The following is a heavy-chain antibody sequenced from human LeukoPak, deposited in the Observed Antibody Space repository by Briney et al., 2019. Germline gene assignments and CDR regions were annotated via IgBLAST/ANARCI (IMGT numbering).Heavy chain of an antibody. CDR2: IKQDGSEK. D-gene: IGHD3-3*01. J-gene: IGHJ4*02. CDR3: ARERGYDFWSGIEDY. V-gene: IGHV3-7*01. CDR1: GFTFSSYW. Sequence: SGGSLRLSCAASGFTFSSYWMSWVRQAPGKGLEWVANIKQDGSEKYYVDSVKGRFTISRDNAKNSLYLQMNSLRAEDTAVYYCARERGYDFWSGIEDYWGQGTLVTVSS.